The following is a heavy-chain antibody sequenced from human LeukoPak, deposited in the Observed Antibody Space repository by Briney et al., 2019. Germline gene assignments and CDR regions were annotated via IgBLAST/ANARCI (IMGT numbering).Heavy chain of an antibody. Sequence: KSGGSLRLSCAASGFTFSDYYMSWIRQAPGKGLEWVSSISSSSSYIYYADSVKGRFTISRDNAKNSLYLQMNSLRAEDTAVYYCAREVFPRGMDVWGKGTTVTVSS. J-gene: IGHJ6*03. V-gene: IGHV3-11*06. CDR1: GFTFSDYY. CDR2: ISSSSSYI. CDR3: AREVFPRGMDV.